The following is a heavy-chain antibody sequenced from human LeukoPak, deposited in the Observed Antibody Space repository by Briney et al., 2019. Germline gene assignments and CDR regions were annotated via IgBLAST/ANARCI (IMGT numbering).Heavy chain of an antibody. V-gene: IGHV4-34*01. J-gene: IGHJ4*02. CDR3: ARGRTYDYVWGSYRSPFDY. CDR2: TNHSGST. Sequence: SETLSLTCAVYGGSFSGYYWSWIRQPPGKGLEWIGETNHSGSTNYNPSLKSRVTISVDTSKNQFSLKLSSVTAADTAVYYCARGRTYDYVWGSYRSPFDYWGQGTLVTVSS. CDR1: GGSFSGYY. D-gene: IGHD3-16*02.